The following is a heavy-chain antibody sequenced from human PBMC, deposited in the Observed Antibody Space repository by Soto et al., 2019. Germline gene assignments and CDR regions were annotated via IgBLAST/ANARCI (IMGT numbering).Heavy chain of an antibody. V-gene: IGHV4-34*01. CDR2: INHSGST. D-gene: IGHD5-18*01. J-gene: IGHJ4*02. CDR1: GGSFSGYY. Sequence: SETLSLTCAVYGGSFSGYYWSWIRQPPGKGLEWIGEINHSGSTNYNPSLKSRVTISVDTSKNQFSLKLSSVTAADTAVYYCARGGDTAIVNYFDYWGQGTLVTVSS. CDR3: ARGGDTAIVNYFDY.